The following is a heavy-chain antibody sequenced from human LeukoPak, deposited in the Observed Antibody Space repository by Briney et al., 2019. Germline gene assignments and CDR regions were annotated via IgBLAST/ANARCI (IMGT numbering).Heavy chain of an antibody. Sequence: GRSLRLSCAASGFTFSSYAMHWVRQAPGKGLEWVAVISYDGSNKYYADSVKGRFTISRDNSKNTLYLQMNSLRAEDTAVYYCARDGGPAGIYYYMDVWGKGTTVTVSS. D-gene: IGHD2-2*01. J-gene: IGHJ6*03. CDR1: GFTFSSYA. CDR2: ISYDGSNK. V-gene: IGHV3-30-3*01. CDR3: ARDGGPAGIYYYMDV.